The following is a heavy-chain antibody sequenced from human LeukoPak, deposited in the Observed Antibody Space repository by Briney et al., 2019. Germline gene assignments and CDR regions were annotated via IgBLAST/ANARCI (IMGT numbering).Heavy chain of an antibody. CDR2: ISSSSDYI. V-gene: IGHV3-21*01. D-gene: IGHD2/OR15-2a*01. CDR1: GFTFSSYS. J-gene: IGHJ5*02. CDR3: ARGKTSQNIVTRKTYNWFDP. Sequence: GGSLRLSCAASGFTFSSYSMNWVRQAPGKGLEWVSSISSSSDYIYYADSVKGRFTISRDNAKNSLYLQMKSLRAEDTAVYYCARGKTSQNIVTRKTYNWFDPWGQGTLVTVSS.